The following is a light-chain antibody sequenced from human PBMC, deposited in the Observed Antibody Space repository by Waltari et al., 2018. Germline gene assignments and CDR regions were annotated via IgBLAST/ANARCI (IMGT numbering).Light chain of an antibody. Sequence: QSALTQPASVSGSPGQSITISCTGTSSDVGSHNLVSWYQHHPGKAPKRMIYEDTKRSSGVANRFASSKSGNTASLTSSGLHAEDEADYYCCSYAGSTASILLGGGTKLTVL. CDR1: SSDVGSHNL. J-gene: IGLJ2*01. V-gene: IGLV2-23*01. CDR2: EDT. CDR3: CSYAGSTASIL.